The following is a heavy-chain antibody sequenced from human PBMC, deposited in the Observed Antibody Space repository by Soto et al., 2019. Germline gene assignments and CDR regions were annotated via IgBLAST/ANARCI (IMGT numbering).Heavy chain of an antibody. CDR2: IYYSGST. J-gene: IGHJ4*02. CDR1: GGSGSSGSYY. Sequence: PSETLALTCPVSGGSGSSGSYYWSWIRQPPGKGLEWIGYIYYSGSTNYTPSLKSRVTISLDTSKNQFSLKLTSVTAEDTAVYYCARGRKGYRSSWYVDWGQGTLVTVSS. V-gene: IGHV4-61*01. D-gene: IGHD6-13*01. CDR3: ARGRKGYRSSWYVD.